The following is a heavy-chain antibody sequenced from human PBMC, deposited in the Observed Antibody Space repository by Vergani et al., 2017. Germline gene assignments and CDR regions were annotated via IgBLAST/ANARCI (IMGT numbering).Heavy chain of an antibody. D-gene: IGHD2-2*01. J-gene: IGHJ5*02. V-gene: IGHV4-61*02. Sequence: QVQLQESGPGLVKPSQTLSLTCTVSGGSFSTGGQSWTWLRQSAGKGLEWIGRIYTSGATNYNPSLRSRAIMSVDASKKQFSLKLSSVTAADTAVYYCARLRVVVVPAATQTWWFDPWGQGTLVTVSS. CDR3: ARLRVVVVPAATQTWWFDP. CDR2: IYTSGAT. CDR1: GGSFSTGGQS.